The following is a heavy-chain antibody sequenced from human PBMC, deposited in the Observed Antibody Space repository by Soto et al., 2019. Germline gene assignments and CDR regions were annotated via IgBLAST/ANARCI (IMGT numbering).Heavy chain of an antibody. CDR3: AARVGITIFGGDY. Sequence: QMQLVQSGPEVKKPGTSVKVSCKASGFTFTSSAVQWVRQARGQRLEWIGWIVVGSGNTNYAQKFQERVTITRDMSTSTAYMELSSLGSEDRAVYYCAARVGITIFGGDYWGQGTLVTVSS. D-gene: IGHD3-3*01. CDR2: IVVGSGNT. CDR1: GFTFTSSA. J-gene: IGHJ4*02. V-gene: IGHV1-58*01.